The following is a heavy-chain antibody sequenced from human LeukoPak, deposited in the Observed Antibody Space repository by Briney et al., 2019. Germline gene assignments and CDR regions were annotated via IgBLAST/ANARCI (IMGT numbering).Heavy chain of an antibody. CDR2: IIPIFGTA. CDR1: GGTFSSYA. D-gene: IGHD2-2*01. V-gene: IGHV1-69*06. J-gene: IGHJ5*02. CDR3: ARYRSSSSCYFFDP. Sequence: SVKVSCKASGGTFSSYAISWVRQSPGPRLECMGGIIPIFGTANYAQKFQGRVTITADKSTSTAYMEVSSLRSEDTAVYYCARYRSSSSCYFFDPWGQGTLVTVSS.